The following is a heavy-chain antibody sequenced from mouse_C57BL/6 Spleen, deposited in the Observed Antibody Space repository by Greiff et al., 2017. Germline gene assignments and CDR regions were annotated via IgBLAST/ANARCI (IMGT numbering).Heavy chain of an antibody. D-gene: IGHD2-4*01. V-gene: IGHV1-66*01. Sequence: QVQLKESGPELVKPGASVKISCKASGYSFTSYYIHWVKQRPGQGLEWIGWIYPGSGNTKYNEKFKGKATLTADTSSSTAYMQLSSLTSEDSAVYYCAREDDYDEWFAYWGQGTLVTVSA. CDR1: GYSFTSYY. CDR2: IYPGSGNT. J-gene: IGHJ3*01. CDR3: AREDDYDEWFAY.